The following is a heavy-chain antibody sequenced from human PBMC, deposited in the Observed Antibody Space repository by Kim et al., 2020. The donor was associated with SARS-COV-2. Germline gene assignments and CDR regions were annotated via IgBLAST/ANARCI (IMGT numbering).Heavy chain of an antibody. D-gene: IGHD6-6*01. V-gene: IGHV4-39*01. J-gene: IGHJ4*02. Sequence: PSLKSRVTISVDTSKSQFSLKLTSVTAADTAVYYCAGSIATTTRAYFFDYWGQGTLVTVSS. CDR3: AGSIATTTRAYFFDY.